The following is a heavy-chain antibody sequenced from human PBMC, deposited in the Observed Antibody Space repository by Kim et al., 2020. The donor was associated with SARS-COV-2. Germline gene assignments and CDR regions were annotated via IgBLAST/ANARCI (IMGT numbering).Heavy chain of an antibody. J-gene: IGHJ6*02. CDR3: ARGGLWFGELLFSYYYYYGIDV. D-gene: IGHD3-10*01. Sequence: GGSLRLSCAASGFTVSSNYMSWVRQAPGKGLEWVSVIYSGGSTYYADSVKGRFTISRDNSKNTLYLQMNSLRAEDTAVYYWARGGLWFGELLFSYYYYYGIDVWGQGTTVTVSS. CDR2: IYSGGST. V-gene: IGHV3-66*01. CDR1: GFTVSSNY.